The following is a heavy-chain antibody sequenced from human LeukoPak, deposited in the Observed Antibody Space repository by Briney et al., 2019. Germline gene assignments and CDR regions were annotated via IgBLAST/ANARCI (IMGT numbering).Heavy chain of an antibody. Sequence: SQTLSLTCTVSGGSISSGDYYWSWIRQPPGKGLEWIGEIYHSGNTNYNPSLKSRVTISVDKSKNQFSLKLSSVTAADTAVYYCASASSGWYDALDVWGQGTMVMVSS. CDR2: IYHSGNT. CDR3: ASASSGWYDALDV. J-gene: IGHJ3*01. D-gene: IGHD6-19*01. V-gene: IGHV4-30-4*01. CDR1: GGSISSGDYY.